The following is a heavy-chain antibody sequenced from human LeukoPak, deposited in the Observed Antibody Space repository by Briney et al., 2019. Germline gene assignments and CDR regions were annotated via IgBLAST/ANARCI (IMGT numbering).Heavy chain of an antibody. CDR3: AKNPDIVVVVAALGMDV. Sequence: PGGSLRLSCAASGFTFSSYAMSWVRQAPGKGPEWVSAISGSGGSTYYADSVKGRFTISRDNSKNTLYLQMNSLRADDTAVYYCAKNPDIVVVVAALGMDVWGQGTTVTVSS. CDR2: ISGSGGST. CDR1: GFTFSSYA. V-gene: IGHV3-23*01. J-gene: IGHJ6*02. D-gene: IGHD2-15*01.